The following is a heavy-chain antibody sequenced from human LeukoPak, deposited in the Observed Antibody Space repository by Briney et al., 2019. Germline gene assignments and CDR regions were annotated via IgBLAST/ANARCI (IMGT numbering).Heavy chain of an antibody. J-gene: IGHJ4*02. CDR2: ISAYNGNT. CDR1: GYTFTSYG. CDR3: ARDSGDSSGYLGFDY. D-gene: IGHD3-22*01. Sequence: ASVKVSCKASGYTFTSYGISWVRQAPGQGLEWMGWISAYNGNTNYGQKLQGRVTMTTDTSTSTAYMELRSLRSDDTAVYYCARDSGDSSGYLGFDYWGQGTLVTVSS. V-gene: IGHV1-18*01.